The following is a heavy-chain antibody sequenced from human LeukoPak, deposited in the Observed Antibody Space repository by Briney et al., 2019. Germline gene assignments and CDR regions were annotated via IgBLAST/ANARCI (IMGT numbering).Heavy chain of an antibody. CDR1: GFTVSSNY. D-gene: IGHD3-10*01. Sequence: SGGSLRLSCAASGFTVSSNYMSWVRQAPGKGLEWVSAISGSGGSTYYADSVKGRFTISRDNSKNTLYLQMNSLRAEDTAVYYCAKGSTMVRGPWSYWGQGTLVTVSS. V-gene: IGHV3-23*01. CDR2: ISGSGGST. CDR3: AKGSTMVRGPWSY. J-gene: IGHJ4*02.